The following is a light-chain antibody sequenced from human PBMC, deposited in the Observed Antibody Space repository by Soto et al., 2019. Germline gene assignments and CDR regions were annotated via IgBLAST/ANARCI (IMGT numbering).Light chain of an antibody. CDR2: VNS. V-gene: IGLV1-40*01. CDR1: SSNIGAGYD. CDR3: QSYDSSLSVVV. Sequence: QSVLTQPPSVSGAPGQRVTISCTGSSSNIGAGYDVHWYQQLPGTAPKLLIYVNSNRPSGVPDRFSGSKSGTSASLAITGLQAEDEADYYCQSYDSSLSVVVFGGGTKLTVL. J-gene: IGLJ2*01.